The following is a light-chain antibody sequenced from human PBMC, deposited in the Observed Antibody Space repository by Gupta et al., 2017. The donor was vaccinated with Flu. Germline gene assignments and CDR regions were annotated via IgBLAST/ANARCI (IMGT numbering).Light chain of an antibody. J-gene: IGLJ1*01. CDR1: GSNIGSTA. Sequence: QSVLTQPSSASGTPGQRVPISCSGSGSNIGSTAVNWYQQLPGAAPKLLIYSNNQRPSGVPDRFSGSKSGTSASLAISGPQSEDEADYYCEAWDDGLNANVFGTGTKVTVL. CDR3: EAWDDGLNANV. V-gene: IGLV1-44*01. CDR2: SNN.